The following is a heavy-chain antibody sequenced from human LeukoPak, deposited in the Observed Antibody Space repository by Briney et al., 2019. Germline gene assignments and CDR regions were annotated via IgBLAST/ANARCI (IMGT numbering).Heavy chain of an antibody. V-gene: IGHV3-20*04. Sequence: GGSLRLSCAASGFTFDDYGMSWVRQAPGKGLEWVSGINWNGGSTGYADSVKGRFTISRDNAKNSLYLQMNSLRAEDTAVYYCARDYCSGGSCYHHDYWGQGTLVTVSS. CDR1: GFTFDDYG. CDR3: ARDYCSGGSCYHHDY. J-gene: IGHJ4*02. D-gene: IGHD2-15*01. CDR2: INWNGGST.